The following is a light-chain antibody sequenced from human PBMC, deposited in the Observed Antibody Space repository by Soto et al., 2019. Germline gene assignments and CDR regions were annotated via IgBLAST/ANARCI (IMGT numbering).Light chain of an antibody. CDR1: QGISSY. CDR2: AAS. Sequence: DIQMTQSPSTLSASVGDRVTITCRASQGISSYLAWYQQKPGKAPKLLIYAASTLQSGVPSRFSGSGSGTELTITISSVQPDDFETYFCQHYDTFSWTFGQGTKVDIK. V-gene: IGKV1-16*01. J-gene: IGKJ1*01. CDR3: QHYDTFSWT.